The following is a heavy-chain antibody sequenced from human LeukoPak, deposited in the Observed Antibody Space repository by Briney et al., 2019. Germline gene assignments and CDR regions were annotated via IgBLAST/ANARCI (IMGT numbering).Heavy chain of an antibody. Sequence: SETLSLTCSVSGDSISSYYWSWIRQPPGKGLEWIGDIYYSGSSKYNPSLKSRVTISVDTSKNEFSLKLSSVTAADTAVYYCARVQDPAGGPCDDGRCNSDYFDLWGQGTLVTVSS. V-gene: IGHV4-59*01. J-gene: IGHJ4*02. D-gene: IGHD2-15*01. CDR3: ARVQDPAGGPCDDGRCNSDYFDL. CDR1: GDSISSYY. CDR2: IYYSGSS.